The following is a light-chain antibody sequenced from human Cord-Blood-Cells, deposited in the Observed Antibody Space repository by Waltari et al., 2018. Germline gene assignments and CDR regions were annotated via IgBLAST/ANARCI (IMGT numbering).Light chain of an antibody. V-gene: IGKV4-1*01. J-gene: IGKJ1*01. CDR1: QSVLYSSNNKNY. Sequence: DIVMTQSPDSLAVSLGERATTNCKSSQSVLYSSNNKNYLSWYQQKPGQPPKLLIYGASTRESRVPGRCSGGGSGTDFTLTISSLQAEDVAVYYCQQYNSTQTFGQGTKVEIK. CDR3: QQYNSTQT. CDR2: GAS.